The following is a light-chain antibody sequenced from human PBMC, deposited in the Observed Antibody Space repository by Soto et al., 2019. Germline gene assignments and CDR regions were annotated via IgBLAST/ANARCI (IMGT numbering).Light chain of an antibody. V-gene: IGKV3-20*01. CDR2: GAS. J-gene: IGKJ4*01. CDR3: QQYGGSPLT. CDR1: QSVSSSY. Sequence: EIVLTQSPGTLSLSPGERATLSCRASQSVSSSYLAWYQQKPGQAPRLLIYGASSRATGIPGRFSGSGSGTDFTLTISSLEPEDFAVYYCQQYGGSPLTFGGGTKVEIK.